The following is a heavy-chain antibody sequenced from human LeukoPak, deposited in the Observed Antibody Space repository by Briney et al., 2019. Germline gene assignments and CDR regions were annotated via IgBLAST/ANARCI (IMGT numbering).Heavy chain of an antibody. D-gene: IGHD1-7*01. CDR3: ARGNSPNFLSGP. V-gene: IGHV1-2*04. CDR1: GYTFIDYY. Sequence: ASVKVSCKASGYTFIDYYMHWVRQAPGQGLEWMGWINPNSGGTNYAQKFQGWVTMTRDTSISTAYMELSRLRSDDTAVYYCARGNSPNFLSGPWGQGTLVTVSS. CDR2: INPNSGGT. J-gene: IGHJ5*02.